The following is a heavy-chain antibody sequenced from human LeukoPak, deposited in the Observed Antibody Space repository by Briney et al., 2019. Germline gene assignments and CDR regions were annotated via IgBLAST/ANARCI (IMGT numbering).Heavy chain of an antibody. J-gene: IGHJ5*02. CDR1: GYTFTGYY. V-gene: IGHV1-2*02. CDR3: ARVRYCSSTSCPAGYWFDP. Sequence: ASVKVSCKASGYTFTGYYMHWVRQAPGQGLEWMGWINPNSGGTNYAQKFQGRVTMTRDTSISTAYMELSRLRSDDTAVYYCARVRYCSSTSCPAGYWFDPWGQGTLVTVSS. CDR2: INPNSGGT. D-gene: IGHD2-2*01.